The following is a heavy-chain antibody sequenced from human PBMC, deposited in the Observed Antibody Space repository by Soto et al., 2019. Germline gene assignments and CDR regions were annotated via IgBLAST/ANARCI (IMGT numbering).Heavy chain of an antibody. Sequence: PSETLSLTCTVSGGSITSGGYFWSWIRQHPERGLEWLGYIYYGDNTHYNPSLESRLTISVDTSKKLFSLNLNSVTAADTAVYYCAVSLSNYCFDYWGPGTLVTVSS. J-gene: IGHJ4*02. CDR2: IYYGDNT. CDR1: GGSITSGGYF. D-gene: IGHD4-4*01. CDR3: AVSLSNYCFDY. V-gene: IGHV4-31*03.